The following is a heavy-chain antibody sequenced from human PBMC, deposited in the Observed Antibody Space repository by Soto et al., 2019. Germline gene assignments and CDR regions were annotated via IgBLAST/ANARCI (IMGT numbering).Heavy chain of an antibody. CDR2: TYYRSKWYN. CDR1: GDSVSSNSVT. CDR3: ARDLSYYDFWSGYRNYYYYGMDV. V-gene: IGHV6-1*01. J-gene: IGHJ6*02. D-gene: IGHD3-3*01. Sequence: SQTLSLTCVISGDSVSSNSVTWNWIRQSPSRGLEWLGRTYYRSKWYNNYAVSVKSRITINPDTSKNQFSLQLNSVTPEDTAVYYCARDLSYYDFWSGYRNYYYYGMDVWGQGTTVTVSS.